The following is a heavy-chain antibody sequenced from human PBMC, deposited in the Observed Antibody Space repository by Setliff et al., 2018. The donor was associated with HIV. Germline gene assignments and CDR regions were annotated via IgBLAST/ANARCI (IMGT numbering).Heavy chain of an antibody. CDR1: RGSFSHYY. J-gene: IGHJ2*01. V-gene: IGHV4-34*01. D-gene: IGHD1-20*01. CDR3: ARVRFSFNNVRCFDL. Sequence: SETLSLTCAVYRGSFSHYYWTWIRQSPGKGLEWIAEINQERTTFYNPSLKSRLIMSLDTSRNEVSLGLNSVTAADTATYFCARVRFSFNNVRCFDLWGPGTRVTVSS. CDR2: INQERTT.